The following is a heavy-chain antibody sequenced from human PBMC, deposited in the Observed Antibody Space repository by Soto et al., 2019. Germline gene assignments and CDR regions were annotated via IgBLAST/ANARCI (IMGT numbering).Heavy chain of an antibody. J-gene: IGHJ5*02. CDR2: IIPIAAIA. CDR3: ARGSTIVRGAPSLFDP. CDR1: GGTFSRYT. Sequence: HVQLVQSGAEVKKPGSSVQVSCKASGGTFSRYTINWVRQAPGQGLEWMGGIIPIAAIAHYTQKFQGRVTITVAKSSTAAYMERSSLRSDDTAVYYCARGSTIVRGAPSLFDPWGQGTLVTVSS. V-gene: IGHV1-69*02. D-gene: IGHD3-10*01.